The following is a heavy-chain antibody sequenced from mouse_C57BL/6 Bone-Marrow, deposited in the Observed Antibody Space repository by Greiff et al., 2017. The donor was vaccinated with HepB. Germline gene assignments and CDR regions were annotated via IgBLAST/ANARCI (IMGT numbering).Heavy chain of an antibody. CDR1: GYTFTDYN. Sequence: EVQLQQSGPELVKPGASVKMSCKASGYTFTDYNMHWVKQSHGKSLEWIGYINPNNGGTSYNQKFKGKATLTVNKSSSTAYMELRSLTSEDSAVYYCAEGIYYDTWFAYWGQGTLGTVSA. D-gene: IGHD1-1*01. V-gene: IGHV1-22*01. CDR2: INPNNGGT. J-gene: IGHJ3*01. CDR3: AEGIYYDTWFAY.